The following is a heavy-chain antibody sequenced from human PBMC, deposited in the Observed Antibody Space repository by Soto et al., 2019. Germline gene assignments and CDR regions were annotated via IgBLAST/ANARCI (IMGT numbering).Heavy chain of an antibody. J-gene: IGHJ6*02. V-gene: IGHV5-10-1*01. CDR2: IDPSDSYT. CDR3: ATWAAAGKVYYYYGMDV. D-gene: IGHD6-13*01. CDR1: GYSFTSYL. Sequence: GASLKISCKGSGYSFTSYLISWVRQMPGKGLEWMGRIDPSDSYTNYSPSFQGHVTISADKSISTAYLQWSSLKASDTAMYYCATWAAAGKVYYYYGMDVWGQGTTVTVSS.